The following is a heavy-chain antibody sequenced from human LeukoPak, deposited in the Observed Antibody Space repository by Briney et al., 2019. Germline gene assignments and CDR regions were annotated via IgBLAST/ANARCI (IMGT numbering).Heavy chain of an antibody. CDR1: GGTFSSYA. V-gene: IGHV1-69*13. CDR2: IIPIFGTA. CDR3: ALSSVFTVTTEYDAFDI. Sequence: GASVKVSCKASGGTFSSYAISWVRQAPGQGLEWMGGIIPIFGTANYAQKFQGRVTITADASTSTAYMELSSLRSEDTAVYYCALSSVFTVTTEYDAFDIWGQGTMVTVSS. D-gene: IGHD4-17*01. J-gene: IGHJ3*02.